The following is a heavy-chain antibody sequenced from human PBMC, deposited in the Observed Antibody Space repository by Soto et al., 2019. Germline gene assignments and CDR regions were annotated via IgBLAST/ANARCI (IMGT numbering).Heavy chain of an antibody. D-gene: IGHD1-26*01. CDR3: ACLYYVAGFDN. CDR1: GGSFSGYY. CDR2: INHSGST. J-gene: IGHJ3*02. Sequence: PSETLSLTCAVYGGSFSGYYLSWIRQPPGKGLEWIGEINHSGSTNYNPSLKSRVTISVDTSKNQFSLKLSSVTAADTAVYYCACLYYVAGFDNWGQGTMVTVSS. V-gene: IGHV4-34*01.